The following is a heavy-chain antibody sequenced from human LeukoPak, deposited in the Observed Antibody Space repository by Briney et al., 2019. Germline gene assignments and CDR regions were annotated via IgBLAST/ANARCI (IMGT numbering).Heavy chain of an antibody. CDR3: AKDVGYNWFDP. CDR2: ISGSGGST. D-gene: IGHD1-26*01. V-gene: IGHV3-23*01. Sequence: GGSLRLSCAASGFTFSNYAMSWARQAPGKGPEWVSVISGSGGSTYYADSVKGRFTISRDNSKNTLYLQMNSLRAGDTAIYYCAKDVGYNWFDPWGQGTLVTVSS. CDR1: GFTFSNYA. J-gene: IGHJ5*02.